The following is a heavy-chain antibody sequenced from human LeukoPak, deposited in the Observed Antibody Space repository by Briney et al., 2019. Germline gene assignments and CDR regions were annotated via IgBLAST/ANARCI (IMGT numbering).Heavy chain of an antibody. J-gene: IGHJ4*02. D-gene: IGHD2/OR15-2a*01. V-gene: IGHV3-30*02. CDR1: GFTFSNFG. CDR3: ARGLNSMSDH. Sequence: PGGSLRLSCAASGFTFSNFGMYWVRQAPGKGLEWVAFIRYDGSGKYSADSVKGRFTISRDNSKNTLYLQMNSLRAEDTALYYCARGLNSMSDHWGQGTLVTVSS. CDR2: IRYDGSGK.